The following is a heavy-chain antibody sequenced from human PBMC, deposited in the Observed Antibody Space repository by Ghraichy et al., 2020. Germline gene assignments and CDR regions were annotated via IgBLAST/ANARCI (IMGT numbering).Heavy chain of an antibody. CDR2: FGRGGYQT. CDR1: GLDFDDVV. CDR3: AKGTWSLVTTIGHYRFFALDV. D-gene: IGHD2-21*02. Sequence: GGSLRLSCTISGLDFDDVVIHWVRQIPGKGLEWVALFGRGGYQTNYGESVRGRFHVSGDTFKDSVYLQMNSLRMEDSALYYCAKGTWSLVTTIGHYRFFALDVWGQGTAVTVSS. V-gene: IGHV3-43*02. J-gene: IGHJ6*02.